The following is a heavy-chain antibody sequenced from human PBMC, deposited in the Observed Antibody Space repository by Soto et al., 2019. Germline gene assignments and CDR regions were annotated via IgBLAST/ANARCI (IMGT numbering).Heavy chain of an antibody. CDR2: IKTKVESYAT. CDR3: TRRHCSGGGCYSDFDF. Sequence: EVQLVESGGGLVQPGGSLKLSCAASGFTLSGFDVHWVRQAAGEGLEWVARIKTKVESYATEYAASVKGRFSISRDHAKNTAYLEMDSLKTEDTAVYYCTRRHCSGGGCYSDFDFWGQGSLVTVSS. CDR1: GFTLSGFD. J-gene: IGHJ4*02. D-gene: IGHD2-15*01. V-gene: IGHV3-73*01.